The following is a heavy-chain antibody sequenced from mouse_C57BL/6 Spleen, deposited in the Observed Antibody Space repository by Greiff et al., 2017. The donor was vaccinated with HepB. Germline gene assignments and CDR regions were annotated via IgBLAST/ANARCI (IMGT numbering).Heavy chain of an antibody. CDR2: INPYNGGT. V-gene: IGHV1-19*01. D-gene: IGHD2-5*01. Sequence: DVQLQESGPVLVKPGASVKMSCKASGYTFTDYYMNWVKQSHGKSLEWIGVINPYNGGTSYNQKFKGKATLTVDKSSSTAYMELNSLTSEDSAVYYCARYYYSNYEAMDYWGQGTSVTVSS. CDR1: GYTFTDYY. CDR3: ARYYYSNYEAMDY. J-gene: IGHJ4*01.